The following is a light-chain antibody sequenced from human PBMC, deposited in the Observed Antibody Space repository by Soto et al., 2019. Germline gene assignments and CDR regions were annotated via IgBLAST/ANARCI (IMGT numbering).Light chain of an antibody. CDR3: QQLFDSPIT. CDR1: QVISTS. J-gene: IGKJ5*01. V-gene: IGKV1-9*01. Sequence: DIQLTQSPSFLSRSIGERVTVTCRASQVISTSLAWYQVKPGKAPKLLIYAASTLESGVPSRFSATVSGTEFSLTITSLQPEDFATYYCQQLFDSPITFGQGTRLEIK. CDR2: AAS.